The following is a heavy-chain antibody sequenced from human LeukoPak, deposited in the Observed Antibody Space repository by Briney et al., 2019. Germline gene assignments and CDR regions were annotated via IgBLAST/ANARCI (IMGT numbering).Heavy chain of an antibody. CDR1: GYTFTGYY. J-gene: IGHJ6*03. Sequence: ASVKVSCKASGYTFTGYYMHWVRQAPGQGLEWMGWINPNSGGTNYAQKFQGRVTMTRDTSISTAYMELSRLRSDDTAVYYCARDISVIHYMDVWGKGTTVTVSS. D-gene: IGHD3-16*02. CDR3: ARDISVIHYMDV. V-gene: IGHV1-2*02. CDR2: INPNSGGT.